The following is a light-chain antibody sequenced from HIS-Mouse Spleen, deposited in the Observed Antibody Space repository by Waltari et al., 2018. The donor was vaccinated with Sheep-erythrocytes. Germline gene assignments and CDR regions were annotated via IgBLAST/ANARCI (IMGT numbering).Light chain of an antibody. CDR2: EGS. V-gene: IGLV2-23*01. CDR3: CSYAGSSTPWV. CDR1: SSTVGGYNY. Sequence: QSALTQPRSVSGSPGQSVTISCTGNSSTVGGYNYVPWYQQHPGKAPKLMIYEGSKRPSVVSNRFSGSKSGNTASLTISGLQAEDEADYYCCSYAGSSTPWVFGGGTKLTVL. J-gene: IGLJ3*02.